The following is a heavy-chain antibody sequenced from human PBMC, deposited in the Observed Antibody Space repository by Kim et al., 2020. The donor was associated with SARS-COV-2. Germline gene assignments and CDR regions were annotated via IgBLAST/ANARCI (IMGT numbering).Heavy chain of an antibody. D-gene: IGHD2-2*01. CDR3: ARNSYCSSTSCNDYFDY. Sequence: GRFTISRDKSKNTLYLQMNSLRAEDTAVYYCARNSYCSSTSCNDYFDYWGQGTLVTVSS. V-gene: IGHV3-30*07. J-gene: IGHJ4*02.